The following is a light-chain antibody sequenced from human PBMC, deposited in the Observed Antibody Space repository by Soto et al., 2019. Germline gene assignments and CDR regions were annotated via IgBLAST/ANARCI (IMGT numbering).Light chain of an antibody. J-gene: IGLJ2*01. Sequence: QSVLTQPPSVSGDPGQRVTISCTGRSSNIGAGYDVHWYQQLPGTAPKLLIYGNSNRPSGVPDRFSGSKSGTSASLAITGLQAEDEADYYCQSYDSSLSGDVVFGGGTKLTVL. CDR1: SSNIGAGYD. CDR3: QSYDSSLSGDVV. V-gene: IGLV1-40*01. CDR2: GNS.